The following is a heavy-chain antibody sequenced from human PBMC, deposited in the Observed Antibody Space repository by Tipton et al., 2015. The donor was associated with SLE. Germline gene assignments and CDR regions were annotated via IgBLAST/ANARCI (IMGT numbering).Heavy chain of an antibody. Sequence: LRLSCAVYGGSFSGYYWSWIRQPAGKGLEWIGRIYTSGSTNYNPSLKSRVTMSVDTSKNQFSLKLSSVTAADTAVYYCARHLVAGDFDLWGRGTLVTVSS. CDR1: GGSFSGYY. CDR3: ARHLVAGDFDL. V-gene: IGHV4-59*10. CDR2: IYTSGST. J-gene: IGHJ2*01. D-gene: IGHD6-19*01.